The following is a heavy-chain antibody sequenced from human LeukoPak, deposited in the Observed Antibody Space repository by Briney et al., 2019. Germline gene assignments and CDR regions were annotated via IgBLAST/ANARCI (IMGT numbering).Heavy chain of an antibody. CDR3: ARALYDFWSGYYDAFDI. CDR2: IYHSGST. D-gene: IGHD3-3*01. V-gene: IGHV4-39*07. CDR1: GGSISSSGYY. J-gene: IGHJ3*02. Sequence: SETLSLTCTVSGGSISSSGYYWGWIRQPPGKGLELIGSIYHSGSTYYNPSLKSRVTISVDTSKNQFSLKLSSVTAADTAVYYCARALYDFWSGYYDAFDIWGQGTMVTVSS.